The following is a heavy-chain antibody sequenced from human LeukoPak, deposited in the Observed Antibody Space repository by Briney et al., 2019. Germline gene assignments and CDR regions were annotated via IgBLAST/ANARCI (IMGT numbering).Heavy chain of an antibody. CDR1: GFIFSKTW. V-gene: IGHV3-74*03. Sequence: GGSLRLSCVASGFIFSKTWMHWVRQAPGKGLVWIARINSDGSSATYADSVEGRLTISRDNAKNTLYLEMSSLRVDDTAVYYCARTPLTADYWFDSWAQGTLVTVSS. CDR3: ARTPLTADYWFDS. D-gene: IGHD7-27*01. J-gene: IGHJ5*01. CDR2: INSDGSSA.